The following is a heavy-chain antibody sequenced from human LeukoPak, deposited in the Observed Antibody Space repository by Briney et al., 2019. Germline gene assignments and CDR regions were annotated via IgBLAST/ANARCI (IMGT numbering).Heavy chain of an antibody. CDR1: GFTFSSYA. V-gene: IGHV3-23*01. D-gene: IGHD2-2*01. CDR2: ISGSGGST. Sequence: GGSLRLSCAASGFTFSSYAMSWVRQAPGKGLEWVSVISGSGGSTYYADSVKGRFTISRDNSKNTLYLQMNSLRAEDTAVHYCANLPEGYCSSTSCPYYFDYWGQGTLVTVSS. J-gene: IGHJ4*02. CDR3: ANLPEGYCSSTSCPYYFDY.